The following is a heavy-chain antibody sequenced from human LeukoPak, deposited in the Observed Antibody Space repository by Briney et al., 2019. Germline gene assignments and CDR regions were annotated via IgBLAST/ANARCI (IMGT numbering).Heavy chain of an antibody. D-gene: IGHD3-22*01. J-gene: IGHJ4*02. Sequence: SETLSLTCTVSGGSISSSTTYYWGWIRQPPGKGLEWIGSVYYSGSTYYNPSLKSRVTISVDTSKNQFSLKLRSVTAADTAVYYCARSREYFDSSGYYPLVDHWGQGTLVTVSS. CDR2: VYYSGST. V-gene: IGHV4-39*01. CDR1: GGSISSSTTYY. CDR3: ARSREYFDSSGYYPLVDH.